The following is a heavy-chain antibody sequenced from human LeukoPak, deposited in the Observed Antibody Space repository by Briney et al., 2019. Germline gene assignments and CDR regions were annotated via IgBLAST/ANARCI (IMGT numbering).Heavy chain of an antibody. V-gene: IGHV1-69*13. Sequence: SVKVSCKASGGTFSSYAISWVRQAPGQGLEWMGGIIPIFGTANYAQKFQGRVTITADESTSTAYMELSSLRSEDTAVYYCARDGIAARRGLDYWGQGTLVTVSS. CDR1: GGTFSSYA. CDR2: IIPIFGTA. J-gene: IGHJ4*02. CDR3: ARDGIAARRGLDY. D-gene: IGHD6-6*01.